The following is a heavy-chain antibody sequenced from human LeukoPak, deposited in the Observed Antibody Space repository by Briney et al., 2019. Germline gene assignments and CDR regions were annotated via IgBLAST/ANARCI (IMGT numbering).Heavy chain of an antibody. V-gene: IGHV4-34*01. J-gene: IGHJ5*02. CDR2: INHSGST. CDR3: ASHSSYVSPFRS. D-gene: IGHD3-10*02. CDR1: GGSLSGDY. Sequence: PSETLSLTCGVYGGSLSGDYWSWIRQPPGKGLEWIGKINHSGSTNYNPSLKSRVTISVDTSKNQFSLKLSSVTAADTAVYYCASHSSYVSPFRSWGRGPLVTVS.